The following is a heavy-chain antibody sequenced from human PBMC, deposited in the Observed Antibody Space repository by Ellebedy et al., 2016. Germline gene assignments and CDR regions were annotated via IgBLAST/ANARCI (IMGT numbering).Heavy chain of an antibody. CDR3: ASTRGP. Sequence: GESLKISXAASGFTFSSYGMHWVRQAPGKGLEWVAVISYDGSNKYYADSVKGRFTISRDNAKNSLYLQMTNLRAEDTAVYYCASTRGPWGQGTLVTVSS. V-gene: IGHV3-30*03. CDR2: ISYDGSNK. D-gene: IGHD2-2*01. CDR1: GFTFSSYG. J-gene: IGHJ5*02.